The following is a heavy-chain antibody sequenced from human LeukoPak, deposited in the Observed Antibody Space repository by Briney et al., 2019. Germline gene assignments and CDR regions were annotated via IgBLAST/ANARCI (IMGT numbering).Heavy chain of an antibody. J-gene: IGHJ4*02. CDR3: LRARWLPYFDY. V-gene: IGHV3-23*01. D-gene: IGHD5-12*01. CDR2: ISGSGGST. Sequence: GGSLRLSCAASGFTFSSYAMSWVRQAPGKGLEWVSAISGSGGSTYYADSVKGRFTISRDNSKNTLYLQMNSLKTEDTAVYYCLRARWLPYFDYWGQGTLLAVSS. CDR1: GFTFSSYA.